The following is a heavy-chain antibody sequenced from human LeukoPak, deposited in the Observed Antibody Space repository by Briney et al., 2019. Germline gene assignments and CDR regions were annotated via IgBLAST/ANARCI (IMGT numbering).Heavy chain of an antibody. CDR2: ISYDGSNK. Sequence: GGSLRLSCAASGFTFSSYAMHWVRQAPGKGLEWVAVISYDGSNKYYADSVKGRFTISRDNSKNTLYLQMNSLRAEDTAVYYCARDPYYDSSGYYNYWGQGTLVTVSS. CDR1: GFTFSSYA. CDR3: ARDPYYDSSGYYNY. D-gene: IGHD3-22*01. V-gene: IGHV3-30*04. J-gene: IGHJ4*02.